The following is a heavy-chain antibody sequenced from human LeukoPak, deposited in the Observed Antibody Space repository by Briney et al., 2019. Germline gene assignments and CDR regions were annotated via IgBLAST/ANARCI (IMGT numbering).Heavy chain of an antibody. CDR3: ARGHPIRPWMVGAVVY. V-gene: IGHV4-39*07. J-gene: IGHJ4*02. CDR1: GGSISSSSYY. Sequence: PSETLSLTCTVSGGSISSSSYYWGWIRQPPGKGLEWIGEINHSGSTNYNPSLKSRVTISVDTSKNQFSLKLSSVTAADTAVYYCARGHPIRPWMVGAVVYWGQGTLVTVSS. D-gene: IGHD1-26*01. CDR2: INHSGST.